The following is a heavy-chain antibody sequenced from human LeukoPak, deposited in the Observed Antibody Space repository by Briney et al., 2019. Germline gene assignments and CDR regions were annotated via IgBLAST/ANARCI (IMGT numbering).Heavy chain of an antibody. CDR2: MNPNTGNA. V-gene: IGHV1-8*03. CDR1: GYTFTNFD. D-gene: IGHD1-26*01. J-gene: IGHJ4*02. CDR3: ARVGYSNSYDY. Sequence: ASMKVSCKASGYTFTNFDINWVRQATGQGLEWMGWMNPNTGNAGYAQKFQDRVTITWDASISTAYMDLSSLRSEDTAVYYCARVGYSNSYDYWGQGTLVTVSS.